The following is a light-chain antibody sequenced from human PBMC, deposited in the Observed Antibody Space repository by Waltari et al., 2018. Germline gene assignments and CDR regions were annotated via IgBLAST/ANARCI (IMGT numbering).Light chain of an antibody. V-gene: IGLV4-69*01. CDR1: SGHSSNV. J-gene: IGLJ3*02. CDR3: QTGGHGTWV. Sequence: QLVLTQSPSASASLGASVKLTCTLSSGHSSNVIAWHQQQPEKGPRYLMKVNSDGSHSKGDNIPDRFSGSSSWAERYLTISSLQSEDEADYYCQTGGHGTWVFGGGTKLTVL. CDR2: VNSDGSH.